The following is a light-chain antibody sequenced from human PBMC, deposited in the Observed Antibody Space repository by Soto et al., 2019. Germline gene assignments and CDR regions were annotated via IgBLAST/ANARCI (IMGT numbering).Light chain of an antibody. CDR1: QSVNSY. V-gene: IGKV3-11*01. Sequence: VLTQSPATLSLSPGERATLSCRASQSVNSYLAWYQQKPGQAPRLLIYDAYNRATGIPARFSGSGSGTDFTLTIRSLEPEDFAVYYCKQRSNWPRTFGQGTKVDIK. J-gene: IGKJ1*01. CDR3: KQRSNWPRT. CDR2: DAY.